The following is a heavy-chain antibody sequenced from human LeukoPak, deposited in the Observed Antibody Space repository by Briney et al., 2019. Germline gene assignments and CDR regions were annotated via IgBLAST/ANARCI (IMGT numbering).Heavy chain of an antibody. CDR1: GGSISNYY. D-gene: IGHD6-13*01. CDR2: ISTDGSST. V-gene: IGHV3-74*01. CDR3: ARLQPYSSPDY. Sequence: PSETLSLTCTVSGGSISNYYWSWVRQAPGKGLVWVSRISTDGSSTSYADSVKGRFTISRDNAKNTLYLQMNSLRAEDTAVYYCARLQPYSSPDYWGQGTLVTVSS. J-gene: IGHJ4*02.